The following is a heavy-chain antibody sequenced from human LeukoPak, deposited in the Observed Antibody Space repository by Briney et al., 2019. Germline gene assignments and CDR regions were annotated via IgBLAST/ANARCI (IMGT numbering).Heavy chain of an antibody. CDR3: ARLTTAVES. CDR1: GFTFSDHY. J-gene: IGHJ4*02. Sequence: PGGSLRLSCTASGFTFSDHYMSWIRQAPGKGLEWASYISDTGRTIYYPDSVKGRFTISRDNAKSSLYLQVNSLRVEDTAVYYCARLTTAVESWGQGILVTVSP. V-gene: IGHV3-11*01. CDR2: ISDTGRTI. D-gene: IGHD4-11*01.